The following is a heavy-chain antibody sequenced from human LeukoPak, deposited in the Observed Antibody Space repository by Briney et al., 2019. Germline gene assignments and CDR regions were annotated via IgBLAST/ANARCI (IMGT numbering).Heavy chain of an antibody. J-gene: IGHJ4*02. V-gene: IGHV4-59*01. Sequence: SETLSLTCTVSAGSISSYYWSWIRQPPGKGLEWIGYIYSTGSTNYNPSLKSRVTISVDTSKNQFSLKLKSVTAADTAVYYCARFSGWSFFFDYWGQGTLVTVSS. D-gene: IGHD6-19*01. CDR3: ARFSGWSFFFDY. CDR2: IYSTGST. CDR1: AGSISSYY.